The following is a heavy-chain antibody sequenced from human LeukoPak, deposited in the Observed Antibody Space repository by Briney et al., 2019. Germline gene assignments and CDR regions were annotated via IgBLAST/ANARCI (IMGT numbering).Heavy chain of an antibody. D-gene: IGHD2-2*02. CDR2: IYYSGST. Sequence: SQTLSLTCTVSGGSISSGDYYWSWIRQPPGKGLEWIGYIYYSGSTYYNPSLKSRVTISVDTSKNQFSLKLSSVTAADTAVYYCARVGYCSSTSCYTEYYFDYWGQETLVTVSS. J-gene: IGHJ4*02. V-gene: IGHV4-30-4*08. CDR1: GGSISSGDYY. CDR3: ARVGYCSSTSCYTEYYFDY.